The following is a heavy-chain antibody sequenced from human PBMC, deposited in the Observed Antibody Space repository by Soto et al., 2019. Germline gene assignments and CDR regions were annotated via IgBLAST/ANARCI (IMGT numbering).Heavy chain of an antibody. CDR2: IYHSGSA. CDR3: AREDRSGWPYYFDN. Sequence: SETLALTCTVSVDSISIGGYSWSWIRQPPGKGLEWIGHIYHSGSASYNPSLQSRVTISVAGSKNQFSLNLNSVTAADTAVYYCAREDRSGWPYYFDNWGQGTLVTVSS. V-gene: IGHV4-30-2*01. D-gene: IGHD6-25*01. J-gene: IGHJ4*02. CDR1: VDSISIGGYS.